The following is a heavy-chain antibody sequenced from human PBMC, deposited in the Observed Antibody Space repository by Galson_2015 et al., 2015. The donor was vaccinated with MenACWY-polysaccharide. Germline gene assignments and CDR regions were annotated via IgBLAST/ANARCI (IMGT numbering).Heavy chain of an antibody. CDR2: ISGSSSVT. CDR3: AEYGVAVAGSLRNHFDY. V-gene: IGHV3-23*01. Sequence: SLRLSCAASGFTFSNYAMSWVRQAPGKGLEWVSTISGSSSVTYYADSVKGRFTISRDNSKSTLYLQMNSLRAEDTAVFYCAEYGVAVAGSLRNHFDYWGQGTLVTVSS. CDR1: GFTFSNYA. J-gene: IGHJ4*02. D-gene: IGHD6-19*01.